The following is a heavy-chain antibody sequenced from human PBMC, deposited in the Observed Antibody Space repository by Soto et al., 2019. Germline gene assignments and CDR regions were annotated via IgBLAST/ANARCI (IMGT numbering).Heavy chain of an antibody. J-gene: IGHJ4*02. CDR2: ISSTSSYI. Sequence: EVQLVESGGGLVKPGGSLRLSCAASGFTFSTYNMNWVRQAPGKGLEWVSFISSTSSYIFYADSVKGRYTISKDNAKNSLYLQRNSLRADDSAVYYWAGGALGGLAVARLDYWGQGTLVTVSS. CDR3: AGGALGGLAVARLDY. CDR1: GFTFSTYN. V-gene: IGHV3-21*01. D-gene: IGHD6-19*01.